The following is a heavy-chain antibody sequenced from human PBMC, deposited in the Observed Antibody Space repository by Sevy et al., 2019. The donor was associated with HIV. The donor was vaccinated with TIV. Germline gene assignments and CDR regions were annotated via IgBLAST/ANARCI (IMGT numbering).Heavy chain of an antibody. Sequence: GGSLRLSCAASGFTFSTYAVSWDRQAPGKGLEWVAALNGDRTYYAGSVKGRFTISRDNPKNTVYLQVNSLRVEDTALYYCVKEETAPYFDCWCQGTLVTVSS. CDR3: VKEETAPYFDC. CDR2: LNGDRT. V-gene: IGHV3-23*01. D-gene: IGHD2-21*02. CDR1: GFTFSTYA. J-gene: IGHJ4*02.